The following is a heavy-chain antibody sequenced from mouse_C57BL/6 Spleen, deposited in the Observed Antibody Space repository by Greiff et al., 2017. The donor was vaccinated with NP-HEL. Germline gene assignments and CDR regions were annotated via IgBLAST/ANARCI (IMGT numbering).Heavy chain of an antibody. CDR2: IYPGDGDT. J-gene: IGHJ1*03. Sequence: VQLQQSGAELVKPGASVKISCKASGYAFSSYWMNWVKQRPGKGLEWIGQIYPGDGDTNYNGKFKGKATLTADKSSSTAYMQLSSLTSEDSAVYFCARADLDPDWYFDVWGTGTTVTVSS. CDR3: ARADLDPDWYFDV. V-gene: IGHV1-80*01. CDR1: GYAFSSYW.